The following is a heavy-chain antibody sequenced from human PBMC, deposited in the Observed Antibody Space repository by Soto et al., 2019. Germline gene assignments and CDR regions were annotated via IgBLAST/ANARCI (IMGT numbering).Heavy chain of an antibody. CDR2: ISWNSGSI. V-gene: IGHV3-9*01. CDR1: GFTFDDYA. CDR3: AKDMVRGVIIANYYYYGMDV. D-gene: IGHD3-10*01. Sequence: LSCAASGFTFDDYAMHWVRQAPGKGLEWVSGISWNSGSIGYADSVKGRFTISRDNAKNSLYLQMNSLRAEDTALYYGAKDMVRGVIIANYYYYGMDVWGQGTTVTVSS. J-gene: IGHJ6*02.